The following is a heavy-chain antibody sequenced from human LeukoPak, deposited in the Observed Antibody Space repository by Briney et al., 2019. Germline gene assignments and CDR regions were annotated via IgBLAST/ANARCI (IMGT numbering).Heavy chain of an antibody. D-gene: IGHD3-9*01. CDR3: ARKGRVFLTGYYL. J-gene: IGHJ5*02. Sequence: SETLSLTCAVYGGSFSGYYWSWIRQPPGKGLEWIGEINHSGSTNYNPSLKSRVTISVDTSKNQFSLKLSSVTAADTAVYYCARKGRVFLTGYYLWGQGTLVTVYS. CDR2: INHSGST. CDR1: GGSFSGYY. V-gene: IGHV4-34*01.